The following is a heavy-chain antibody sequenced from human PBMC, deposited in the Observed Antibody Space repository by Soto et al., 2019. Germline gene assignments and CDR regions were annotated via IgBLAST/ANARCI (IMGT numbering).Heavy chain of an antibody. CDR2: ISGNGGST. V-gene: IGHV3-23*01. CDR3: AKDPVVTGYSYFRH. J-gene: IGHJ1*01. CDR1: GFTFSSYD. D-gene: IGHD2-15*01. Sequence: PGGSLRLSCASSGFTFSSYDMSWVRQAPGKGLEWISLISGNGGSTYYADSVKGRFTISRDNSKNTLYLQMNSLRAEDTAVYYCAKDPVVTGYSYFRHWGQGTLVTVSS.